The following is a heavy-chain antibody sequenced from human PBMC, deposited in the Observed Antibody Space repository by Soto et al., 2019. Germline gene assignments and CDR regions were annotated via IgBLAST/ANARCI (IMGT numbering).Heavy chain of an antibody. CDR2: ISGSGGST. D-gene: IGHD3-3*01. Sequence: GGSLRLSCAASGFTFSSYAMSWVRQAPGKGLEWVSAISGSGGSTYYADSVKGRFTISRDNSKNTLYLQMNSLRAEDTAVYYCAKPRGSPYYDFWSGYYYFDYWGQGTLLTVSS. J-gene: IGHJ4*02. CDR1: GFTFSSYA. CDR3: AKPRGSPYYDFWSGYYYFDY. V-gene: IGHV3-23*01.